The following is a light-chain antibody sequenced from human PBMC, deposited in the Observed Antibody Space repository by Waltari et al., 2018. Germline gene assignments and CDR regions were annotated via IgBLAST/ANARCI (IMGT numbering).Light chain of an antibody. Sequence: EIVLTQSPATLSVSPGERATLSCRASQTINSNLAWYQQKPGQAPRSLIYGASSRANGTPDRFSGSGSGTDFTLTISRLEPEDSAVYYCQEYGSALITFGGGTKVEI. CDR2: GAS. CDR3: QEYGSALIT. J-gene: IGKJ4*01. CDR1: QTINSN. V-gene: IGKV3-20*01.